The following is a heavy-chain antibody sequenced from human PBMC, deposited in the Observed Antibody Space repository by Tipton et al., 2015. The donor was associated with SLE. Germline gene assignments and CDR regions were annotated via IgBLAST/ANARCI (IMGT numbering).Heavy chain of an antibody. CDR2: IQYDGSNE. Sequence: SLRLSCAASGFTFSSYGMQWVRQAPGKGLEWVALIQYDGSNEYYADSVKGRFSISRDNSKNTLHLQMSSLRAEDTAVYYCASGSRSSYVYWGQGTLVTVSS. D-gene: IGHD6-6*01. J-gene: IGHJ4*02. CDR1: GFTFSSYG. CDR3: ASGSRSSYVY. V-gene: IGHV3-30*19.